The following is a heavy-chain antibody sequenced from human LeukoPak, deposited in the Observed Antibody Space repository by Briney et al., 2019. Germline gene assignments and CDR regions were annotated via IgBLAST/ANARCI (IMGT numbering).Heavy chain of an antibody. Sequence: PSETLSLTCTVSGGSMTSHYWSWIRQPPGKGLEYIGHIYYSGRTYYKPSLQSRVTISVDTSKNRFSLRLTSVTAADTAVYYCARLLDNDSSGYPDTFDVWGQGTMVTVSS. D-gene: IGHD3-22*01. CDR3: ARLLDNDSSGYPDTFDV. CDR1: GGSMTSHY. V-gene: IGHV4-59*11. CDR2: IYYSGRT. J-gene: IGHJ3*01.